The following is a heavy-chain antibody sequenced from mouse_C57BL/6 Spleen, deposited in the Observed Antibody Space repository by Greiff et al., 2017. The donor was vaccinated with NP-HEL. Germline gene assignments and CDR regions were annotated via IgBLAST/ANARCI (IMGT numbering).Heavy chain of an antibody. J-gene: IGHJ2*01. CDR3: ARYTVVARYFDY. V-gene: IGHV1-52*01. CDR2: IDPSDSET. D-gene: IGHD1-1*01. Sequence: VQLQQPGAELVRPGSSVKLSCKASGYTFTSYWMHWVKQRPIQGLEWIGNIDPSDSETHYNQKFKDKATLTVDKSSSTAYMQLSSLTSEDSAVYYCARYTVVARYFDYWGQGTTLTVSS. CDR1: GYTFTSYW.